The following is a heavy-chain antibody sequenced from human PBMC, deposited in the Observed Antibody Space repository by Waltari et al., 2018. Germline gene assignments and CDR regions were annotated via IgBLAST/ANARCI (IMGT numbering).Heavy chain of an antibody. CDR3: ASRDIADWDY. V-gene: IGHV3-7*01. CDR1: GFTFSSYW. J-gene: IGHJ4*02. Sequence: EVQLVESGGGLVQPGGSLRLSCAASGFTFSSYWMSWVRQAPGKGVGGVANIKQDGSEKYYGDSVKGRFTISRDNAKNSLYLQMNSLRAEDTAVYYCASRDIADWDYWGQGTLVTVSS. D-gene: IGHD2-15*01. CDR2: IKQDGSEK.